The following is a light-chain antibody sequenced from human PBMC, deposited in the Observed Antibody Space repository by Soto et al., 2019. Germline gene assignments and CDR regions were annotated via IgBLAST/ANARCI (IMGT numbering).Light chain of an antibody. J-gene: IGKJ4*01. V-gene: IGKV3-11*01. CDR2: DAS. Sequence: EIVLTQSPATLSLSPGERATLSCRASQSVSSYLAWYQQKPGQGPRLLIYDASNRATGIPARFSGSGSATDFTLTISSLEPEDFAVYYCQQRANWPLTFGGGTKVEIK. CDR1: QSVSSY. CDR3: QQRANWPLT.